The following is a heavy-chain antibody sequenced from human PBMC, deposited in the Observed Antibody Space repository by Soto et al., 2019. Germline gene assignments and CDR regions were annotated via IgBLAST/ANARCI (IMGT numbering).Heavy chain of an antibody. CDR3: TTFGTGIAVAGPTYYFDY. CDR2: IKSKTDGGTT. D-gene: IGHD6-19*01. V-gene: IGHV3-15*07. J-gene: IGHJ4*02. CDR1: GFTFSNAW. Sequence: GGSLRLSCAASGFTFSNAWMNWVRQAPGKGLEWVGRIKSKTDGGTTDYAAPVKGRFTISRDDSKNTLYLQMNSLKTEDTAVYYCTTFGTGIAVAGPTYYFDYWGQGTLVTVSS.